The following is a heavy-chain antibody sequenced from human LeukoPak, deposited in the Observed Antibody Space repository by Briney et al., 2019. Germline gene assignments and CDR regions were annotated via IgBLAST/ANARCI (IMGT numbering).Heavy chain of an antibody. CDR3: ARNYFSGGSRDFDY. V-gene: IGHV3-21*01. D-gene: IGHD2-15*01. CDR2: IGTGSNYV. J-gene: IGHJ4*02. CDR1: GFTFSTYN. Sequence: PGGSLRLSCAAPGFTFSTYNMDWVRQAPGKGLEWVSSIGTGSNYVYYADSVKGRFSISRDNAKNSLYLQMNSLRAEDTAVYYCARNYFSGGSRDFDYWGQGTLVTVSS.